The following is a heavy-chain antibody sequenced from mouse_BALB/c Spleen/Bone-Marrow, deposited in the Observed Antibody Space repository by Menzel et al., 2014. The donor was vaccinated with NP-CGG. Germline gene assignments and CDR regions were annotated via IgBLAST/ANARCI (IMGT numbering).Heavy chain of an antibody. D-gene: IGHD2-12*01. J-gene: IGHJ3*01. CDR2: INPSTGYT. CDR3: APYSHEGVAY. V-gene: IGHV1-7*01. Sequence: QVQLQQSGAELAKPGASVKMSCKASGYTFTSYWIHWVKQGPGQGLEWIGYINPSTGYTEYNQKFKDKATLTADKSSSTAYMQLSSLTSEDSAVYYCAPYSHEGVAYWGQGTLVTVSA. CDR1: GYTFTSYW.